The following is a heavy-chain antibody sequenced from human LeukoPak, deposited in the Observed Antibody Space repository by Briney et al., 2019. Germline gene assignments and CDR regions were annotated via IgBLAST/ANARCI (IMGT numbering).Heavy chain of an antibody. CDR1: GFPFSNYG. V-gene: IGHV3-30*02. CDR3: AKVGSVAGYY. J-gene: IGHJ4*02. D-gene: IGHD6-19*01. Sequence: GGSLRLSCAASGFPFSNYGMHWVRQAPGKGLEWVAFIRYDGSNKYYADSVKGRFTISRDNSKNTLYLQMNSLRAEDTAVYYCAKVGSVAGYYWGQGTLVTVSS. CDR2: IRYDGSNK.